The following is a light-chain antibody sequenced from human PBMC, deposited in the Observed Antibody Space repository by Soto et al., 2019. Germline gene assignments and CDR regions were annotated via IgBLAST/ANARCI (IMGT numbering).Light chain of an antibody. V-gene: IGKV1-5*01. CDR2: DAS. CDR1: QSISSW. Sequence: DIQMTQSPSTLPASVGDRVTITCRASQSISSWLAWYQQKPRKAPKLLIYDASSLESGVPSRFSGSGFGTEFTLTISSLQPDDFATYYCQQYNSYSGTFGQGTKVDIK. J-gene: IGKJ1*01. CDR3: QQYNSYSGT.